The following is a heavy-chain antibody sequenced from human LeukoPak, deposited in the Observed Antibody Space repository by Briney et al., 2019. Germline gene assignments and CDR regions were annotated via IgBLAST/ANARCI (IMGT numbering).Heavy chain of an antibody. Sequence: PSETLSLTCAVYGGSFSGYYWSWIRQPPGKGLEWNGEINHSGSTNYNPSLKSRVTISVDTSKNQFSLKLSSVTAADTAVYYCARGGYDFWSGYYTGRFWFDPWGQGTLVTVSS. CDR2: INHSGST. D-gene: IGHD3-3*01. CDR1: GGSFSGYY. CDR3: ARGGYDFWSGYYTGRFWFDP. V-gene: IGHV4-34*01. J-gene: IGHJ5*02.